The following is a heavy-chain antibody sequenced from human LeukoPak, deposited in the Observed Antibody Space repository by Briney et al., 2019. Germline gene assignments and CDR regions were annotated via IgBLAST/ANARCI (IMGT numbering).Heavy chain of an antibody. J-gene: IGHJ6*03. CDR3: TRGSIAYYYMDV. V-gene: IGHV4-61*02. CDR1: GGSISSGSYY. Sequence: KASETLSLTCTVSGGSISSGSYYWSWIRQPAGKGLEWIGRIYISGSTNYNPSLKSRVTISVDTSKNQFSLKLSSVTAADTAVYYCTRGSIAYYYMDVWGKGTTVTISS. CDR2: IYISGST. D-gene: IGHD3-22*01.